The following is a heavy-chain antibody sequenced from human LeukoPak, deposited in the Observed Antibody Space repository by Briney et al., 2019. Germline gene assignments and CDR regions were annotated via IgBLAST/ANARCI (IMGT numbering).Heavy chain of an antibody. J-gene: IGHJ4*02. D-gene: IGHD3-10*01. CDR1: GYTFTSYW. CDR3: ARRVNYYGSGSDYFDY. V-gene: IGHV5-51*01. Sequence: GESLKISCKGSGYTFTSYWIGWVRQMPGKGLEWVGIIYPGDSDTRYSPSFQGQVSISADKSISTAYLQWSSLKASDTAIYYCARRVNYYGSGSDYFDYWGQGTLVTVSS. CDR2: IYPGDSDT.